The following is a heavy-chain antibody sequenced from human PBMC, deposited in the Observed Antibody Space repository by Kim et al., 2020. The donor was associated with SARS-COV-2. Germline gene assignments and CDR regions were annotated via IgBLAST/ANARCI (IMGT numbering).Heavy chain of an antibody. J-gene: IGHJ4*02. V-gene: IGHV3-30*04. CDR2: ISYDGSNK. Sequence: GGSLRLSCAASGFTFSSYAMHWVRQAPGKGLEWVAVISYDGSNKYYADSVKGRFTISRDNSKNTLYLQMNSLRAEDTAVYYCARTDWIVVVAAPFDYWGQGTLVTVSS. CDR1: GFTFSSYA. D-gene: IGHD2-15*01. CDR3: ARTDWIVVVAAPFDY.